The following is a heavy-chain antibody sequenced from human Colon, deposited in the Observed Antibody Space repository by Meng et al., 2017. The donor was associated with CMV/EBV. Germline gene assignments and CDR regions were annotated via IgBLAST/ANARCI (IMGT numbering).Heavy chain of an antibody. CDR1: GFTFNTYT. J-gene: IGHJ6*02. CDR3: ARGRRLRYFDPHVGGPYGMDV. D-gene: IGHD3-9*01. CDR2: ISSSSSYI. Sequence: GESLKISCAASGFTFNTYTINWVRQAPGKGLEWVSSISSSSSYIYYADSVKGRFTVSGDTAKNSLSLQMNSLRPEDTAVYYCARGRRLRYFDPHVGGPYGMDVWGQGTTVTVSS. V-gene: IGHV3-21*01.